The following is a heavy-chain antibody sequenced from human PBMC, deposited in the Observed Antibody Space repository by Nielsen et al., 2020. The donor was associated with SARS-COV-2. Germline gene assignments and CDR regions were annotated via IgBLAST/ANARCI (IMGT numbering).Heavy chain of an antibody. V-gene: IGHV1-18*04. CDR2: ISGYNGDT. J-gene: IGHJ4*02. Sequence: ASVKVSCKASGYTFTNYGISWVRQAPGQGLEWMGWISGYNGDTNYAQKFQGRVTMTTDTSTSTAYMELRSLRSDDTAVYYCARADSGWATYWGQGTLVTVSS. CDR1: GYTFTNYG. D-gene: IGHD6-19*01. CDR3: ARADSGWATY.